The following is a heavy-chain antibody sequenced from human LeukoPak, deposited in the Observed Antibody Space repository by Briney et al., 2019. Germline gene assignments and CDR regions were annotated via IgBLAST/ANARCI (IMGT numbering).Heavy chain of an antibody. Sequence: GGSLRHSYAASGFTFSNYKMDWVRQAPGMGLEWVSSISSSSSYIYYAGSVMGRFTISRDNAKNSLYLQMNSLRAEDTAVYYCAREGNSGYDYESWGQGTLVTVSS. V-gene: IGHV3-21*06. CDR3: AREGNSGYDYES. D-gene: IGHD5-12*01. CDR2: ISSSSSYI. J-gene: IGHJ4*02. CDR1: GFTFSNYK.